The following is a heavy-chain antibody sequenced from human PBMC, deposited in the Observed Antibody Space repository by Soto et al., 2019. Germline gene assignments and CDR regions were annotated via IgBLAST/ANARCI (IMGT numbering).Heavy chain of an antibody. CDR2: ILSDGLNK. J-gene: IGHJ4*02. CDR3: AAEVPFSDCRFDS. Sequence: QVQLVESGGGLVQPGGSLRLSCTASGFSLGTYAMHWVRQAPGKGLEWVAVILSDGLNKNDGVSVRGRFTISRDNSKNTLFLQMDSLRVEDTAVYYCAAEVPFSDCRFDSWGQGTLVTVSS. V-gene: IGHV3-33*01. CDR1: GFSLGTYA. D-gene: IGHD2-21*02.